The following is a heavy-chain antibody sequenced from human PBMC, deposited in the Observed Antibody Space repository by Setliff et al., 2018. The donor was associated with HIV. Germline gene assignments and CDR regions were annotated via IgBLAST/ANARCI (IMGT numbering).Heavy chain of an antibody. D-gene: IGHD1-26*01. J-gene: IGHJ5*02. CDR1: GGSISSYY. V-gene: IGHV4-59*01. CDR3: ARNIEWDKKVLDA. CDR2: IYYSGST. Sequence: SSETLSLTCNVSGGSISSYYWSWIRQSPEKGLEWIGYIYYSGSTYYSPSLKSRVTISVDTSKNQFSLKLTSVTAADTAVYYCARNIEWDKKVLDAWGQGTRVTVS.